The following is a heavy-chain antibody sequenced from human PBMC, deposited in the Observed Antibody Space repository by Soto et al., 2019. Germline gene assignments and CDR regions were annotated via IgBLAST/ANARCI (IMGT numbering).Heavy chain of an antibody. CDR1: GYTFTGYY. V-gene: IGHV1-2*02. J-gene: IGHJ4*02. CDR3: ARWNILGWRDGRGTGYSSGSDY. D-gene: IGHD6-19*01. CDR2: INPNSGGT. Sequence: QVQLVQSGAEVKKPGASVKVSCKASGYTFTGYYMHWVRQAPGQGLEWMGWINPNSGGTNYAQKFQGRVTMTRDTSISTAYMELSRLRSDDTAVYYCARWNILGWRDGRGTGYSSGSDYWGQGTLVTVSS.